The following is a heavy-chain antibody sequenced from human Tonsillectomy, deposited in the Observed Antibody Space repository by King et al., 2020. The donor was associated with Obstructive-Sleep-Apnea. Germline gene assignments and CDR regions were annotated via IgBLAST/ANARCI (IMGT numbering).Heavy chain of an antibody. D-gene: IGHD6-13*01. CDR1: GYTFRNYA. J-gene: IGHJ4*02. V-gene: IGHV7-4-1*04. CDR3: ARVTRFGTHASSPYCFDD. CDR2: INTNTGDT. Sequence: VQLVESGSELKKPGASVKVSCKASGYTFRNYAISWVRQAPGQGLECLGWINTNTGDTTYGQDFRGRIFFSLDTSVSMAYLQITSLKAEDTGVYFCARVTRFGTHASSPYCFDDWGQGALVTVSS.